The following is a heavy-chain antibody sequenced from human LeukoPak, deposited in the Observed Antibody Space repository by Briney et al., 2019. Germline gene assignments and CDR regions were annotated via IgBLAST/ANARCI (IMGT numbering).Heavy chain of an antibody. CDR1: GYTFTGYY. CDR2: INPNSGGT. CDR3: AREGDFGVVTTTYYFDY. Sequence: ASVKVSCKASGYTFTGYYMHWVRQAPGQGLEWMGWINPNSGGTNYAQKFQGRVTMTRDTSISTAYMELSRLRSDDTAVYYCAREGDFGVVTTTYYFDYWGQGTLVTDSS. D-gene: IGHD3-3*01. V-gene: IGHV1-2*02. J-gene: IGHJ4*02.